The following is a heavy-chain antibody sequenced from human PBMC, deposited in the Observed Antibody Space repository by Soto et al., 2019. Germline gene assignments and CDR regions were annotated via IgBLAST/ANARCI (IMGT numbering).Heavy chain of an antibody. CDR2: IKQDGIEK. CDR1: VFTFSSYW. Sequence: GGSLRLSCAASVFTFSSYWMSWVRQAPGKGLEWVANIKQDGIEKHYVDSVKGRFTISRDNVNNSLYLQMNSLRAEDTAVYYCARAREYSGYDRKYNWFDPWGQGTLVTVSS. V-gene: IGHV3-7*03. J-gene: IGHJ5*02. CDR3: ARAREYSGYDRKYNWFDP. D-gene: IGHD5-12*01.